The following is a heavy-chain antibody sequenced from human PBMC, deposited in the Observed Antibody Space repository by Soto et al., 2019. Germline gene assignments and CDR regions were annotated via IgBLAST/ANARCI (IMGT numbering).Heavy chain of an antibody. J-gene: IGHJ4*02. Sequence: QVQLVESGGGVVQPGRSLRLSCAASGFAFSAYGMHWVRQAPGKGLEWVAMIYYDGSNKYYADSVKGRVTISRDNSKNTLSLQMSSLRAEDTALYYCARVGGTVTSDYWGQGTLVTVSS. CDR2: IYYDGSNK. V-gene: IGHV3-33*01. CDR3: ARVGGTVTSDY. D-gene: IGHD4-17*01. CDR1: GFAFSAYG.